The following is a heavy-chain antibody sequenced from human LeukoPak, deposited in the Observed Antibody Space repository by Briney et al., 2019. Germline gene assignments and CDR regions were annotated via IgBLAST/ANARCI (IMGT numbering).Heavy chain of an antibody. CDR2: ISSSSSYI. Sequence: GGSLRLSCAASGLTFSSYSMNWVRQAPRKGLEWVSSISSSSSYIYYADSVKGRFTISRDNAKNSLYLQMNSLRAEDTAVYYCAILEWPRYYYYMDVWGKGTAVTVSS. V-gene: IGHV3-21*01. CDR1: GLTFSSYS. J-gene: IGHJ6*03. D-gene: IGHD3-3*01. CDR3: AILEWPRYYYYMDV.